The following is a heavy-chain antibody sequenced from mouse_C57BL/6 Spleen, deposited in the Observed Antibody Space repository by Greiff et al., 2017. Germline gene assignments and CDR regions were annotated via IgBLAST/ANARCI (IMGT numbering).Heavy chain of an antibody. CDR2: IYPGDGDT. J-gene: IGHJ2*01. V-gene: IGHV1-80*01. CDR3: ARSPTVVAKDY. CDR1: GYAFSSYW. D-gene: IGHD1-1*01. Sequence: VQLQQSGAELVKPGASVKISCKASGYAFSSYWMNWVKQRPGKGLEWIGQIYPGDGDTNYNGKFKGKATLTADKSSSTAYMQLSSLTSEDSAVYFCARSPTVVAKDYWGQGTTLTVSS.